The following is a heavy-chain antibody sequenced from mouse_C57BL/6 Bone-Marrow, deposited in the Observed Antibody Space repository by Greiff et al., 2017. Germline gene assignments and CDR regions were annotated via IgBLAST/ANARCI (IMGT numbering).Heavy chain of an antibody. D-gene: IGHD1-1*01. CDR3: ARKTTVVFDYAMDY. CDR2: INPSTGGT. CDR1: GYSFTGYY. J-gene: IGHJ4*01. Sequence: VQLQQSGPELVKPGASVKISCKASGYSFTGYYMHWVKQSSEKSLEWIGEINPSTGGTSYNQKFKGKATLTVDKSSSTAYMQLKSLTSEDSAVYYCARKTTVVFDYAMDYWGQGTSVTVSS. V-gene: IGHV1-43*01.